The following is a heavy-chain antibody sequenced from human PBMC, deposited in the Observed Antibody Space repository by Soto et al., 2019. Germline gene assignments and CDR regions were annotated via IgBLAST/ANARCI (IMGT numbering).Heavy chain of an antibody. CDR3: AREGDDVLRFLEWLSDGGRYFDY. Sequence: SETLSLTCAVSGYSISSGYYGGWIRQPPGKGLEWIGTIYLSGTTYYNPSLKSRVTISVDTSKNQFSLKLSSVTAADTAVYYCAREGDDVLRFLEWLSDGGRYFDYWGQGTLVTVS. J-gene: IGHJ4*02. V-gene: IGHV4-38-2*02. CDR2: IYLSGTT. CDR1: GYSISSGYY. D-gene: IGHD3-3*01.